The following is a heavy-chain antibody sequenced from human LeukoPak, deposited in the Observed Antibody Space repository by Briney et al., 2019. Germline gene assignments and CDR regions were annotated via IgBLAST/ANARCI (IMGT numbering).Heavy chain of an antibody. J-gene: IGHJ6*03. Sequence: GGSLRLSCAASGFTFNYYNLNWVRQAPGKGLEWVSYISSTSSPIYYEDSVKGRFTISRDNAKSSLYLQMNSLRAEDTAVYYCARDAEYSSSPSYMDVWGKGTTVTVSS. V-gene: IGHV3-48*01. D-gene: IGHD6-6*01. CDR2: ISSTSSPI. CDR3: ARDAEYSSSPSYMDV. CDR1: GFTFNYYN.